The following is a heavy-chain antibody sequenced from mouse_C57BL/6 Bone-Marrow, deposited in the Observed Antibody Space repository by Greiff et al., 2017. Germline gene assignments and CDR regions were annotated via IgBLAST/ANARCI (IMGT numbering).Heavy chain of an antibody. Sequence: QVQLQQSGAELVRPGASVKLSCKASGYTFTDYYINWVKQRPGQGLEWIARIYPGSGNTYYNEKFKGKATLTAEKSSSTAYMQLSSLTSEGSAVYFCARDPGNYWGQGTTLTVSS. CDR2: IYPGSGNT. CDR1: GYTFTDYY. D-gene: IGHD4-1*01. J-gene: IGHJ2*01. CDR3: ARDPGNY. V-gene: IGHV1-76*01.